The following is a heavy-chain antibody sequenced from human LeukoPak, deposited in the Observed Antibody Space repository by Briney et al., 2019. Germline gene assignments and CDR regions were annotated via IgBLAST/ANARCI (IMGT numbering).Heavy chain of an antibody. Sequence: GGSLRLSCAASGFTFSSYWMSWVRQAPGKGLEWVANIKQDGSEKYYVDSVKGRFTISRDNAKNSLYLQMNSLRAEDTAVYYCANLTPDSTTPTDFWGQGTLVTVSS. CDR2: IKQDGSEK. D-gene: IGHD1-1*01. CDR1: GFTFSSYW. J-gene: IGHJ4*02. CDR3: ANLTPDSTTPTDF. V-gene: IGHV3-7*01.